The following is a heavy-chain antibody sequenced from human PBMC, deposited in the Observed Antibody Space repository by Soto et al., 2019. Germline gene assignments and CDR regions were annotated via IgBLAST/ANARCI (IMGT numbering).Heavy chain of an antibody. D-gene: IGHD3-3*01. CDR1: GGSISSYY. CDR3: ARGYDFWSGYAPGIDP. V-gene: IGHV4-59*01. J-gene: IGHJ5*02. Sequence: PSETLSLTCTVSGGSISSYYWSWIRQPPGKGLEWIGYIYYSGSTNYNPSLKSRVTISVDTSKNQFSLKLSSVTAADTAVYYCARGYDFWSGYAPGIDPWGQGTLVTVSS. CDR2: IYYSGST.